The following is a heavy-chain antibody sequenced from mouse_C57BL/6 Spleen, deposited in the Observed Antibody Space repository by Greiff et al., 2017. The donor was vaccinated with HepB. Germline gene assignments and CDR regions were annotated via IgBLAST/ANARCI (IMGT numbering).Heavy chain of an antibody. CDR1: GYTFTSYG. CDR3: ARGGGGGYYFYYFDY. J-gene: IGHJ2*01. Sequence: VKLMESGAELARPGASVKLSCKASGYTFTSYGISWVKQRTGQGLEWIGEIYPRSGNTYYNEKFKGKATLTADKSSSTAYMELRSLTSEDSAVYFCARGGGGGYYFYYFDYWGQGTTLTVSS. CDR2: IYPRSGNT. V-gene: IGHV1-81*01. D-gene: IGHD2-3*01.